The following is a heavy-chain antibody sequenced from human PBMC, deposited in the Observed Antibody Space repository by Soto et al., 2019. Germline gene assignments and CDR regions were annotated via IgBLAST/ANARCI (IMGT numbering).Heavy chain of an antibody. V-gene: IGHV1-8*02. Sequence: QVQLVQSGAEVKKPGASVKVSCKASGYTFTNYDINWVRQAPGKGLEWMGWMNPNSGKAGYERKFQGRVTMTRDTYNSKAYMEMASVRSEDPAFYYCSSHFLGNCGQGTVVTVSS. CDR2: MNPNSGKA. CDR1: GYTFTNYD. CDR3: SSHFLGN. J-gene: IGHJ4*02.